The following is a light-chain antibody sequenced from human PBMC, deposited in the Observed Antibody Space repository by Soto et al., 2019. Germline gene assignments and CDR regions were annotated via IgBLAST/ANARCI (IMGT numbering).Light chain of an antibody. CDR1: QSISSY. CDR3: QESHTSGT. CDR2: GAS. V-gene: IGKV1-39*01. J-gene: IGKJ2*01. Sequence: DIQMTQSPSSLSASVGDRVTITCRASQSISSYLSWYQQRPGKAPKLLIYGASSLQSGVPSRFSGSGSGRVCTLTIYNLQPEDFVSYFCQESHTSGTFGQGTKLEI.